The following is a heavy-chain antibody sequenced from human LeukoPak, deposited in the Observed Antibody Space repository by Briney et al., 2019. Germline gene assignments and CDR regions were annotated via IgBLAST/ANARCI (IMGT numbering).Heavy chain of an antibody. CDR2: IYTSGST. J-gene: IGHJ3*02. CDR1: GGSISSGSNY. CDR3: ARYSAGRYDFWSGYFHAFDI. Sequence: SETLSLTCTVSGGSISSGSNYWSWLRQPAGKGLEWIGHIYTSGSTKYNPSLKSRVTISVDTSKNQFSLKLTSVTAADTAMYYCARYSAGRYDFWSGYFHAFDIWGQGTMVTVSS. D-gene: IGHD3-3*01. V-gene: IGHV4-61*09.